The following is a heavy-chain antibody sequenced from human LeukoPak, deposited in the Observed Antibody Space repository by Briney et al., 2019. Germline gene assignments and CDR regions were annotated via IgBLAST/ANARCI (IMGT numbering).Heavy chain of an antibody. CDR3: ARHRDCGGDCPFDY. J-gene: IGHJ4*02. D-gene: IGHD2-21*02. V-gene: IGHV5-51*01. CDR2: IYPGDSES. CDR1: GYNLVSYW. Sequence: GESLKISCKASGYNLVSYWIAWVRQMPGRGLEWMGVIYPGDSESRYSSSFQGQVTISVDKSINSAYLQWSSLKASDTAMYYCARHRDCGGDCPFDYWGQGTLVTVSS.